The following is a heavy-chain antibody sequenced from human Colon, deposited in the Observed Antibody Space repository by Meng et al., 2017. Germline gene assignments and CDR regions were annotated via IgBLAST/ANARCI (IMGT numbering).Heavy chain of an antibody. D-gene: IGHD4-17*01. CDR2: MSDSGTT. CDR1: GGSIKNGGDH. Sequence: QVHLHESGPGLVRPSDDLSLVCTVYGGSIKNGGDHWSWVRQHPGKGLEYIGFMSDSGTTDYNPSLRSRVSISEIGSSKNQFSLTLRSVTAADTATYFCARDTLYGTDYWGQGVLVTVSS. J-gene: IGHJ4*02. V-gene: IGHV4-31*03. CDR3: ARDTLYGTDY.